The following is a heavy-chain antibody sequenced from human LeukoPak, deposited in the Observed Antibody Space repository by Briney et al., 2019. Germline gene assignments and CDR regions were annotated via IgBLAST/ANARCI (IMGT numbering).Heavy chain of an antibody. Sequence: SETLSLTCAVYGGSFSGYYWSWIRQPPGKGLEWIGEINHSGSTNYNPSLKSRVTISVDTSKNQFSLKLSSVTAADTAVYYCAGTRGYSYGIKDYWGQGTLVTVSS. CDR2: INHSGST. J-gene: IGHJ4*02. CDR3: AGTRGYSYGIKDY. V-gene: IGHV4-34*01. D-gene: IGHD5-18*01. CDR1: GGSFSGYY.